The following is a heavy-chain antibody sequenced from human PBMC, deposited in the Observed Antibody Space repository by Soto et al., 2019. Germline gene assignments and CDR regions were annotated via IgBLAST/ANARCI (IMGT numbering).Heavy chain of an antibody. CDR1: GFSLHTSGVG. J-gene: IGHJ4*02. CDR3: AYRALYSGSYWDGGYFDS. V-gene: IGHV2-5*02. Sequence: QITLRESGPTRVRPTQTLSLTCTFSGFSLHTSGVGVGWIRQPPGKALEWLALIYWDDDKRYSPSLKSRLSITKDTSENQVVLTMTNMDPVATATYYCAYRALYSGSYWDGGYFDSWGQGTLITVSS. CDR2: IYWDDDK. D-gene: IGHD1-26*01.